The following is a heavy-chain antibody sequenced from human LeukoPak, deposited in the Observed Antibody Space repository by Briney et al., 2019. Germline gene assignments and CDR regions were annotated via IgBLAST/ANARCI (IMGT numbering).Heavy chain of an antibody. V-gene: IGHV4-4*07. J-gene: IGHJ5*02. CDR2: IYTSGST. CDR3: ARVAAICSSTSCYTWFDP. CDR1: GGSISSYY. Sequence: SETLSLTCTVSGGSISSYYWSWIRQPAGKGLEWFGRIYTSGSTNYNPSLKSRVTMSVDTSKNQFSLKLSSVTAADTAVYYCARVAAICSSTSCYTWFDPWGQGTLVTVSS. D-gene: IGHD2-2*02.